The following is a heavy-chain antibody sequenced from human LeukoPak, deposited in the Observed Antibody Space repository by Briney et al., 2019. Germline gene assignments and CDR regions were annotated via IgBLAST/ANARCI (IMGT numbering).Heavy chain of an antibody. CDR3: ARAPLAGSGSYYSTDY. CDR1: VGTFISYA. J-gene: IGHJ4*02. V-gene: IGHV1-69*13. D-gene: IGHD3-10*01. Sequence: SVKVSCKASVGTFISYAISWVRQAPGQGLDWMGGINPIFGTANYAQKFQGRVTITADESTSTAYMELSSLRSEDTAVYYCARAPLAGSGSYYSTDYWGQGTLVTVSS. CDR2: INPIFGTA.